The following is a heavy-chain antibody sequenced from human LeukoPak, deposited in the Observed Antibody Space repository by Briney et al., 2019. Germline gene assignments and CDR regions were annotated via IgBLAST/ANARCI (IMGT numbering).Heavy chain of an antibody. CDR2: IYYGGST. J-gene: IGHJ4*02. Sequence: SETLSLTCIVSGGSISGYYWSWIRQPPGKGLEWIGYIYYGGSTDYNPSLKSRVTISKDTSKTQFSLRLSSVTSADTAVYYCARARLDSSGRFDSWGQGTLVTVSS. V-gene: IGHV4-59*01. CDR3: ARARLDSSGRFDS. CDR1: GGSISGYY. D-gene: IGHD3-22*01.